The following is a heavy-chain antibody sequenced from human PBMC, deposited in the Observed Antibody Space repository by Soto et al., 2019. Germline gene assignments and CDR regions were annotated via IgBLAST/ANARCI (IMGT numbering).Heavy chain of an antibody. V-gene: IGHV3-30*18. CDR1: GFTFSSYG. CDR2: ISYDGSNK. CDR3: AKDSRYSSSWYSEGFDY. D-gene: IGHD6-13*01. Sequence: GGSLRLSCAASGFTFSSYGMHWVRQAPGKGLEWVAVISYDGSNKYYADSVKGRFTISRDNSKNTLYLQMNSLRAEDTAVYYCAKDSRYSSSWYSEGFDYWGQGTLVTVPQ. J-gene: IGHJ4*02.